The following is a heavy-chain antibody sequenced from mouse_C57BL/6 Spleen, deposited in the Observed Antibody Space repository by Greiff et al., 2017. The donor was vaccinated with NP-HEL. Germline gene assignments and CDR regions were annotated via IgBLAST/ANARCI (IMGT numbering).Heavy chain of an antibody. CDR3: ARCLYYGNYFDY. Sequence: VQLQQSGAELVKPGASVKMSCKASGYTFTSYWITWVKQRPGQGLEWIGDIYPGSGSTNYNEKFKSKATLTVDTSSSTAYMQLSSLPSEDSAVYYCARCLYYGNYFDYWGQGTTLTVSS. CDR2: IYPGSGST. CDR1: GYTFTSYW. J-gene: IGHJ2*01. V-gene: IGHV1-55*01. D-gene: IGHD2-1*01.